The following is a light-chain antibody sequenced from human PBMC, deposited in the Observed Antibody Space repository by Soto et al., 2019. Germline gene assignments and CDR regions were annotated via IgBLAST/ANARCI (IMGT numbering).Light chain of an antibody. J-gene: IGKJ5*01. V-gene: IGKV3-20*01. CDR3: QQYGSSAPIT. CDR1: QSVSSNY. CDR2: GAS. Sequence: EIVMTQSPGTLSLSPVERATLSCRASQSVSSNYLAWYQQKPGQAPRLLIYGASSRATGIPDRFSGSGSETDFTLTISRLEPEDFALYYCQQYGSSAPITFGQGKRVEIK.